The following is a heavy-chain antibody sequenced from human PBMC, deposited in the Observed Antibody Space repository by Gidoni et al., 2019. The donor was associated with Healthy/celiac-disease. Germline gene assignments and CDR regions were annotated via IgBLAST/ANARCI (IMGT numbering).Heavy chain of an antibody. V-gene: IGHV3-23*01. CDR2: IRGSGGST. D-gene: IGHD3-9*01. Sequence: EVQLLESGGGLVQPGGSLRLSCAASGFPFSSYAMSWVRQAPGKGLEWVSAIRGSGGSTYYADSVKGRFTISRDNSKNTLYLQMNSLRAEDTAVYYCATERYFVRRWSYGMDVWGQGTTVTVSS. CDR3: ATERYFVRRWSYGMDV. CDR1: GFPFSSYA. J-gene: IGHJ6*02.